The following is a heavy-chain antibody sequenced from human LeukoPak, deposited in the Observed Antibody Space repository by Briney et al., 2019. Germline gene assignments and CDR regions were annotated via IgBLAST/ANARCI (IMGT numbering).Heavy chain of an antibody. CDR2: IYYSGST. CDR1: GGSISSSSYY. Sequence: SETLSLTCTVSGGSISSSSYYRGWIRQPPGKGLEWIGSIYYSGSTYYNPSLKSRVTISVDTSKNQFSLKLSSVTAADTAVYYCARRDSSGWFDYWGQGTLVTVSS. J-gene: IGHJ4*02. D-gene: IGHD6-19*01. V-gene: IGHV4-39*01. CDR3: ARRDSSGWFDY.